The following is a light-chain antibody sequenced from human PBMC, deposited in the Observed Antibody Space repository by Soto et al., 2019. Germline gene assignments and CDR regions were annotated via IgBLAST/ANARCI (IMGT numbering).Light chain of an antibody. CDR1: SSDVGGYNY. Sequence: QSVLTQPASVSGSPGQSITISCTGTSSDVGGYNYVSWYQQHPGKAPKLMIYDVSNRPSGVSNRFSGSKSGNTASLTISGLQGEDEADYYCSSYTSSSTLEVFGGGTKLTVL. CDR3: SSYTSSSTLEV. V-gene: IGLV2-14*01. CDR2: DVS. J-gene: IGLJ2*01.